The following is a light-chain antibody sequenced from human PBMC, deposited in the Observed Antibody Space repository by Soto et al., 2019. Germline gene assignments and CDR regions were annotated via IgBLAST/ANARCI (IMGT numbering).Light chain of an antibody. J-gene: IGKJ2*01. CDR1: QSISSNY. CDR2: GAS. CDR3: QQYGSSPPRT. Sequence: EIVLTQSPGTLSLSPGERATLSCRASQSISSNYLAWYQQKPGQAPRLLIYGASSRATGIPDRFSGSGSGTDFTFTISILEPEDFAVYSCQQYGSSPPRTFGQGTKLEIK. V-gene: IGKV3-20*01.